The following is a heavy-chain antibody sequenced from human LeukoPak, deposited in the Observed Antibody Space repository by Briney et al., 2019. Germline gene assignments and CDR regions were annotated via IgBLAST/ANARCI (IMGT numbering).Heavy chain of an antibody. V-gene: IGHV1-46*01. CDR3: ARDLYYGSGAYYDGWDY. CDR1: GYKFTSYY. CDR2: INPSTGGR. Sequence: SSVKVSCKASGYKFTSYYIHWVRQAPGQGLEWMGIINPSTGGRTYAQKFQGRVTMTRDTSTSTVYMDLSGLRSEDTAVYSCARDLYYGSGAYYDGWDYWGQGTLVTVSS. J-gene: IGHJ4*02. D-gene: IGHD3-10*01.